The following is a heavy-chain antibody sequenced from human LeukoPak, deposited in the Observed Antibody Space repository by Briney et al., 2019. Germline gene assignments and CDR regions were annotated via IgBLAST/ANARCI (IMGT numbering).Heavy chain of an antibody. D-gene: IGHD3/OR15-3a*01. CDR1: GFTFSSYA. J-gene: IGHJ3*02. CDR2: ISYDGSNK. Sequence: GGSLRLSCAASGFTFSSYAMHWVRQAPGKGLEWVAVISYDGSNKYYADSVKGRFTISRDNSKNTLYLQMNSLRAEDTAVYYCAKDHMIFGGRVNDFDIWGQGTMVTVSS. V-gene: IGHV3-30-3*01. CDR3: AKDHMIFGGRVNDFDI.